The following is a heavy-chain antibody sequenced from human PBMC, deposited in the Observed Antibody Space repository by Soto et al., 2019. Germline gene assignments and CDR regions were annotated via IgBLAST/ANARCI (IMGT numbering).Heavy chain of an antibody. CDR1: GFTFNSYG. Sequence: GGSLRLSCAASGFTFNSYGIHWVRQAPGKGLEWVAVISHDGSKTNYADSVKGRFTISRDNSKNTVFLQMNSLRAEDTAVYYCVRGDNWNDEASDYWGQGTLVTVSS. V-gene: IGHV3-30*03. D-gene: IGHD1-1*01. CDR2: ISHDGSKT. J-gene: IGHJ4*02. CDR3: VRGDNWNDEASDY.